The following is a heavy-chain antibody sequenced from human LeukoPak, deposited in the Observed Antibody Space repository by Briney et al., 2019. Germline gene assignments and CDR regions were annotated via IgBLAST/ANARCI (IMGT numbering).Heavy chain of an antibody. CDR3: ARDPISRVVVKWGDAFDI. J-gene: IGHJ3*02. CDR1: GGSISSSNW. D-gene: IGHD2-15*01. Sequence: SETLSLTCAVSGGSISSSNWWSWVRQPPGKGLEWIGEIYHSGSTNYNPSLKSRVTISVDKSKNQFSLKLSSVTAADTAVYYCARDPISRVVVKWGDAFDIWGQGTMVTVSS. V-gene: IGHV4-4*02. CDR2: IYHSGST.